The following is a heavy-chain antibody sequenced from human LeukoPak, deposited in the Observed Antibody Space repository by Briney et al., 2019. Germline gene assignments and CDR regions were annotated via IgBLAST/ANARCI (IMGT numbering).Heavy chain of an antibody. CDR2: VYSSGST. D-gene: IGHD6-19*01. CDR3: ARDRSSGWYVVDY. CDR1: GGSFSSYY. V-gene: IGHV4-4*07. Sequence: SETLSLTCAVYGGSFSSYYWSWIRQPAGKGLEWIGRVYSSGSTNYNPSLKSRVTMSIDTSKNQFSLKLSSVTAADTAVYYCARDRSSGWYVVDYWGQGTLVTVSS. J-gene: IGHJ4*02.